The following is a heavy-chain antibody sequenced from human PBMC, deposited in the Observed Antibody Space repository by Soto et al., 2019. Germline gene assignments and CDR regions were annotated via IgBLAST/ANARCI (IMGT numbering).Heavy chain of an antibody. D-gene: IGHD2-15*01. CDR2: IYYSGST. V-gene: IGHV4-39*02. CDR1: GGSISGSSYY. CDR3: AREVVEGSSLWFDP. J-gene: IGHJ5*02. Sequence: SETLSLTCTVSGGSISGSSYYWGWIRQPPGKGLEWIGSIYYSGSTYYNPSLKSRVTISVDTSKNQFSLKLGSVTAADTAVYYCAREVVEGSSLWFDPWGQGTLVTVSS.